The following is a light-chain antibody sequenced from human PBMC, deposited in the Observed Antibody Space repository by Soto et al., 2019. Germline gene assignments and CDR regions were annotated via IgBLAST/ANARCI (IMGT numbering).Light chain of an antibody. V-gene: IGLV1-44*01. CDR1: SSNIGSNT. J-gene: IGLJ3*02. CDR3: AVCDDSVDCRV. Sequence: QSVLTQPPSASGTPGQRVTISCSGSSSNIGSNTVNWYQQLPGTAPKLLIYGQNQRPSGVPDRFSGSKSGTSASLAISGLQSEDEADYYCAVCDDSVDCRVFGGGTKVTVL. CDR2: GQN.